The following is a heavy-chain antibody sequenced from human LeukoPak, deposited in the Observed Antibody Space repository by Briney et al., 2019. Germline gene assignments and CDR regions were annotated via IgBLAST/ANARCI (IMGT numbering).Heavy chain of an antibody. CDR2: MNPNSGNT. CDR1: GYTFTSYD. J-gene: IGHJ6*02. CDR3: ARTPPAMVRGVSYYYYYGMDV. Sequence: ASVKVSCKASGYTFTSYDINWVRQATGQGLEWIGWMNPNSGNTGYAQKFQGRVTMTRNTSISTAYMELSSLRSEDTAVYYCARTPPAMVRGVSYYYYYGMDVWGQGTTVTVS. V-gene: IGHV1-8*01. D-gene: IGHD3-10*01.